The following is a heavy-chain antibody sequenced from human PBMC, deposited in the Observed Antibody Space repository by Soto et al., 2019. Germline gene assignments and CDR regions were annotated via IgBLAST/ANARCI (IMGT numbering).Heavy chain of an antibody. CDR2: IIPIFGTA. V-gene: IGHV1-69*01. CDR1: GGTFSSYA. J-gene: IGHJ4*02. D-gene: IGHD3-16*02. CDR3: ASKEEVSYVPVY. Sequence: QVQLVQSGAEVKKPGSSVKVSCKASGGTFSSYAISWVRQAPGQGLEWMGGIIPIFGTANYAQKFQGRVTITADESTSTADMELSSRRSEDRAVYYCASKEEVSYVPVYWGQGTLVTVSS.